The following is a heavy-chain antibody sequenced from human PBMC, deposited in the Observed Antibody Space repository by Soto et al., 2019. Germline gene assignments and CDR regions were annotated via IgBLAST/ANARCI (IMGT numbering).Heavy chain of an antibody. J-gene: IGHJ6*03. CDR1: GFTFSSYA. V-gene: IGHV3-64*01. CDR2: ISSNGGST. CDR3: ASTIFGVVKGSYYYYYMDV. D-gene: IGHD3-3*01. Sequence: PGGSLRLSCAASGFTFSSYAMHWVRQAPGKGLEYVSAISSNGGSTYYANSVKGRFTISRDNSKNTPYLQMGSLRAEDMAVYYCASTIFGVVKGSYYYYYMDVWGKGTTVTVSS.